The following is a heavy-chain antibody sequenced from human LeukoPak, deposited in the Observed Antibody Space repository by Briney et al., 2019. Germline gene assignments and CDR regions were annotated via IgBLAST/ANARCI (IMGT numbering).Heavy chain of an antibody. CDR1: GFTFSSHA. Sequence: GGSLRLSCAASGFTFSSHAMSWVRQAPGKGLEWVSTISGSGDSTNYADSVKGRFTISRDNSKNTLYLQMSSLRAGDTAMYYCAKLIVGARSLFDFRGQGILVTVSS. CDR2: ISGSGDST. J-gene: IGHJ4*02. D-gene: IGHD1-26*01. CDR3: AKLIVGARSLFDF. V-gene: IGHV3-23*01.